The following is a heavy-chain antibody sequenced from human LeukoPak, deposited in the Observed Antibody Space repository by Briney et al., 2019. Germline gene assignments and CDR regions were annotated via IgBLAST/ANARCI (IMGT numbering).Heavy chain of an antibody. J-gene: IGHJ4*02. CDR3: ARDHGSAYYRAPRH. CDR1: GYAFTDYF. CDR2: VDPEDGET. D-gene: IGHD3-10*01. V-gene: IGHV1-69-2*01. Sequence: ASVKISCKVSGYAFTDYFMHWVKQAPGKGPELRGLVDPEDGETRYAEKFKGRVTMTADTSTDTAYLELSSLRSEDTAVYYCARDHGSAYYRAPRHWGQGTLVTVSS.